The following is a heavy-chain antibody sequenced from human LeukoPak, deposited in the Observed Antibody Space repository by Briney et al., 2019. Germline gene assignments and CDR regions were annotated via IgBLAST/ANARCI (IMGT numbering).Heavy chain of an antibody. CDR3: ARRLTQYDCFDP. D-gene: IGHD2-2*01. CDR2: TYYRSTWYN. Sequence: SQTLSLTCAISVDSFSSDSVPWNWMRQSPSRGLRWLGRTYYRSTWYNDYAVSVRGRITVNPDTSKNQFSLHLNSVTPEDTAVYYCARRLTQYDCFDPWGQGILVTVSS. J-gene: IGHJ5*02. V-gene: IGHV6-1*01. CDR1: VDSFSSDSVP.